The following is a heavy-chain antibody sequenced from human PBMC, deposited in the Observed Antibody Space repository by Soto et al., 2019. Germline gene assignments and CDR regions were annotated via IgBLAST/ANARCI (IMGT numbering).Heavy chain of an antibody. CDR2: ISYDGSNK. V-gene: IGHV3-30-3*01. J-gene: IGHJ6*02. D-gene: IGHD4-17*01. CDR3: ARDDSLATVVTLRYYGMDV. Sequence: QVQLMESGGGVVQPGRSLRLSCAASGFTFSSYAMHWVRQAPGKGLEWVAVISYDGSNKYYADSVKGRFTISRDNSKNTLYLQMNSRRAEDTAVYYCARDDSLATVVTLRYYGMDVWGQGTTVTVSS. CDR1: GFTFSSYA.